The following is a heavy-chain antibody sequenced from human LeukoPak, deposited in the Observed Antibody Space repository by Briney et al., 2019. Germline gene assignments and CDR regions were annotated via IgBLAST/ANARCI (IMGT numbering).Heavy chain of an antibody. J-gene: IGHJ3*02. CDR2: ITPYNNNA. Sequence: ASVKVSCKASGYTFTSYGINWVRQAPGQGLEWMGCITPYNNNAKYAHKFQGRVTMTTDTSTDIAYMDLRSLGSDDTAMYYCARDLIYDNTGSARDTNDAFDIWGQGTMLIVSS. CDR1: GYTFTSYG. V-gene: IGHV1-18*04. D-gene: IGHD5-18*01. CDR3: ARDLIYDNTGSARDTNDAFDI.